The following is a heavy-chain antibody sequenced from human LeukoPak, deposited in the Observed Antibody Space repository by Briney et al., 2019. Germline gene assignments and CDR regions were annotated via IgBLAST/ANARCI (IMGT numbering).Heavy chain of an antibody. J-gene: IGHJ4*02. CDR1: GFTFSSYG. CDR2: IWYDGSNK. Sequence: PGRSLRLSCAASGFTFSSYGMHWVRQAPGKALEWVAVIWYDGSNKYYADSVKGRFTISRDNSKNTLYLQMNSLRAEDTAVYYCARAAIAGAAHFDYWGQGTLVTVSS. CDR3: ARAAIAGAAHFDY. V-gene: IGHV3-33*01. D-gene: IGHD1-26*01.